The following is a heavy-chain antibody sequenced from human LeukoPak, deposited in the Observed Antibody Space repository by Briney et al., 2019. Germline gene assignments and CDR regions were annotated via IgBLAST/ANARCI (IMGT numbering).Heavy chain of an antibody. V-gene: IGHV1-8*03. Sequence: GASVKVSCKASGYTFTSYDINWVRQATGQGLEWMGWMNPNSGNTGYAQKFQGRVTITRNTSISTAYMELSSLRSEDTAVYYCARVNPVPAAYDYWGQGTRVTVSS. CDR1: GYTFTSYD. D-gene: IGHD2-2*01. CDR3: ARVNPVPAAYDY. J-gene: IGHJ4*02. CDR2: MNPNSGNT.